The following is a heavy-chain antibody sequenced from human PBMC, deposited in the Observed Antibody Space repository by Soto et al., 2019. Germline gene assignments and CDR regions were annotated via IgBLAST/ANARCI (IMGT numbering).Heavy chain of an antibody. V-gene: IGHV3-11*06. D-gene: IGHD6-13*01. CDR1: GLTFSDYY. J-gene: IGHJ6*02. CDR3: ERFFSPFIAAADHYGMDV. CDR2: ISSSSSYT. Sequence: PGRSLKISSAAYGLTFSDYYMSWIRQAPGKGLEWVSYISSSSSYTNYADSVKGRFTISRDNAKNSLYLQMNSLRAEDTAVYYCERFFSPFIAAADHYGMDVWGQVTTV.